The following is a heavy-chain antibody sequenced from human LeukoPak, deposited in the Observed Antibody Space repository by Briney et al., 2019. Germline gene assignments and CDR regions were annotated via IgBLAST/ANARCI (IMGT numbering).Heavy chain of an antibody. V-gene: IGHV4-61*02. J-gene: IGHJ4*02. CDR3: ARDRGGAKNSGSYYRDY. CDR2: IYTSGST. D-gene: IGHD1-26*01. CDR1: GGSISSGSYY. Sequence: SETLSLTCTVSGGSISSGSYYWSWIRQPAGKGLEWIGRIYTSGSTNYNPSLKSRVTISVDTSKNQFSLKLSSVTAADTAVYYCARDRGGAKNSGSYYRDYWGQGTLVTVSS.